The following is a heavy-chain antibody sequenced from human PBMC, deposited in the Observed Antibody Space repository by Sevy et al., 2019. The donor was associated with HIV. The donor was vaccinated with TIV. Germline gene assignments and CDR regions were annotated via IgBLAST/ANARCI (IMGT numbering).Heavy chain of an antibody. V-gene: IGHV3-72*01. CDR2: IRNKANTYTT. D-gene: IGHD2-21*01. CDR1: GFTFSDYY. J-gene: IGHJ4*02. Sequence: GGSLRLSCAASGFTFSDYYMDWVRQAPGKGLEWVGPIRNKANTYTTEFAASVKGRFTISRDDSKNSLYLQMHSLKTDDTAVYCCARVMRRILWWSLDSWGQGTLVTVSS. CDR3: ARVMRRILWWSLDS.